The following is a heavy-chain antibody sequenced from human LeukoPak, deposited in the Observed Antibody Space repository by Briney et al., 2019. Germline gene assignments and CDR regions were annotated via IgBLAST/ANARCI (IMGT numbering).Heavy chain of an antibody. D-gene: IGHD3-10*01. CDR3: ARPLGGYYYGMDV. V-gene: IGHV3-33*01. CDR1: GFTFSSYG. J-gene: IGHJ6*02. CDR2: IWYDGSNK. Sequence: PGKSLRLSCAASGFTFSSYGMHWVRQAPGKGLEWVAVIWYDGSNKYYADSVKGRFTISRDNSKNTLYLQMNSLRAEDTAVYYCARPLGGYYYGMDVWGQGTTVTVSS.